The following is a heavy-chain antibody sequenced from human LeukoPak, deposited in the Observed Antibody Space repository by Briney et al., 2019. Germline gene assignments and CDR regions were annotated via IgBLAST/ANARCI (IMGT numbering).Heavy chain of an antibody. CDR1: GFTFSSYE. CDR2: ISSSGSTI. D-gene: IGHD1-26*01. V-gene: IGHV3-48*03. J-gene: IGHJ6*03. CDR3: ARSILNSGSYYYYYMDV. Sequence: GGSLRLSCAASGFTFSSYEMNWDRQAPGKGLEWVSYISSSGSTIYYADSVKGRFTISRDNAKNSLYLQMNRLRAEDTAVYYCARSILNSGSYYYYYMDVWGKGTTVTVSS.